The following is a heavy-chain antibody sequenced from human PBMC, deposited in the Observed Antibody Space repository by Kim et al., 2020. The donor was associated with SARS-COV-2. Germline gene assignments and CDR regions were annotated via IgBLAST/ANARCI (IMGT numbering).Heavy chain of an antibody. V-gene: IGHV4-4*02. Sequence: YNPSLKSRVTISVDKSKNQFSLKLSSVTAADTAVYYCARDYGDYGHYFDYWGQGTLVTVSS. D-gene: IGHD4-17*01. J-gene: IGHJ4*02. CDR3: ARDYGDYGHYFDY.